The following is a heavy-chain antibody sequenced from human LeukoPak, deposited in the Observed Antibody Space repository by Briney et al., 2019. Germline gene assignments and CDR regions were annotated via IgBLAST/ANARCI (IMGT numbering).Heavy chain of an antibody. CDR2: IIPTLGIA. V-gene: IGHV1-69*04. CDR1: GYTFTAYG. Sequence: GASVKVSCKASGYTFTAYGISWVRRAPGQGLEWTGRIIPTLGIANYAQKFQGRVTITADKSTSTAYMELSSLRSEDTAVYYCARDLNILDYWGQGTLVTVSS. CDR3: ARDLNILDY. J-gene: IGHJ4*02.